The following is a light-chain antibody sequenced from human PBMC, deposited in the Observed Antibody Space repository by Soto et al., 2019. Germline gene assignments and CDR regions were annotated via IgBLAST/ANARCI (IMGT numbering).Light chain of an antibody. Sequence: QSVLTQPASVSGSPGHSITISCTGTSSDVGGYNYVSWYQQHPGKAPKLMIYDVSNRPSGVSNRFSGSKSGNTASLTISGLQAEDEADYYCSSYTSSSTANYVFGTGTKVXVL. J-gene: IGLJ1*01. V-gene: IGLV2-14*01. CDR1: SSDVGGYNY. CDR2: DVS. CDR3: SSYTSSSTANYV.